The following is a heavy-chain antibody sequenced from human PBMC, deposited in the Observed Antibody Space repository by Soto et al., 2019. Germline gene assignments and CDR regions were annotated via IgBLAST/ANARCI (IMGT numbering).Heavy chain of an antibody. D-gene: IGHD3-10*01. CDR2: INAGNGNT. CDR1: GYTFTSYA. J-gene: IGHJ5*02. CDR3: ARATYYGSGSPWFAP. Sequence: ASVKVSCKASGYTFTSYAMHWVRQAPGQRLEWMGWINAGNGNTKYSQKFQGRVTITRDTSASTAYMELSSLRSEDTAVYYCARATYYGSGSPWFAPWGQGTLVTASS. V-gene: IGHV1-3*01.